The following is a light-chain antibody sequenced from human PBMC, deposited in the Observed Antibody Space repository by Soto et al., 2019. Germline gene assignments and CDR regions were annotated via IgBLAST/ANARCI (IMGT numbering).Light chain of an antibody. J-gene: IGLJ3*02. V-gene: IGLV2-14*03. CDR1: SSDIGGYDY. CDR3: SSYTTGSTRVV. CDR2: NVS. Sequence: QSALTQPASVSGSPGQSITISCTGTSSDIGGYDYVSWYQQSPGKAPKLIIHNVSNRPSGVSNRFSGSKSGNTASLTISGRQADAEADYYCSSYTTGSTRVVFGGGTQLTVL.